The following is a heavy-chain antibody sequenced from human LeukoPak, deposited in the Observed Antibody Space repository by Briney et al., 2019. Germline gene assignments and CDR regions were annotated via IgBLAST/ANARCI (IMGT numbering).Heavy chain of an antibody. D-gene: IGHD3-10*01. V-gene: IGHV3-15*01. Sequence: GGSLRLSCAASGLRISNDWMSWVRQAPGKGPEWVGRVKSKNAGETTHYAAPVKGRFTISRDDSKNTLYLQMNSLKIEDTAVYYCTLIQGWGSGTYYLDYWGQGTLVSVSS. CDR2: VKSKNAGETT. CDR3: TLIQGWGSGTYYLDY. J-gene: IGHJ4*02. CDR1: GLRISNDW.